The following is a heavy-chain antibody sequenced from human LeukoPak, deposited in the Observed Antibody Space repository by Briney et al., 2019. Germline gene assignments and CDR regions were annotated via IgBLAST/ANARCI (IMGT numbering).Heavy chain of an antibody. Sequence: NTGGSLRLSCAASGFTFSSYSMNWVRQAPGKGLEWVSSISSSSSYIYYADSVKGRFTISRDKAKNSLYLQMNSLRAEDTAVYYCASSGTYYDFWSGLGVEDYWGQGTLVTVSS. CDR3: ASSGTYYDFWSGLGVEDY. V-gene: IGHV3-21*01. J-gene: IGHJ4*02. CDR2: ISSSSSYI. D-gene: IGHD3-3*01. CDR1: GFTFSSYS.